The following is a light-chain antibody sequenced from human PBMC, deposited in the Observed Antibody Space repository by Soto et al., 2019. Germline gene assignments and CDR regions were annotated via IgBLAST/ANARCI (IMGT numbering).Light chain of an antibody. V-gene: IGKV3-15*01. CDR1: QTLSSD. J-gene: IGKJ1*01. CDR3: QQYKSWPRT. Sequence: EIVLTQSPATLSVSPGETATLSCRASQTLSSDLVWYQQKPGQAPRLLVYGASARASGVPARFSGSGSGTEFTLTISGLQSEDFAIYYCQQYKSWPRTFGQATKVEIK. CDR2: GAS.